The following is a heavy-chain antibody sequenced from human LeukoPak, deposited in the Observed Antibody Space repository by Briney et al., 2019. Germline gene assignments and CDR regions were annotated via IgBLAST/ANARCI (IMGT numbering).Heavy chain of an antibody. CDR2: IYYSGST. D-gene: IGHD6-13*01. V-gene: IGHV4-39*07. CDR1: GGSISSSSYY. CDR3: ARGISTPTIWQQLRGYYYGMDV. Sequence: SETLSLTCTVSGGSISSSSYYWGWIRQPPGKGLEWIGSIYYSGSTNYNPSLKSRVTMSVDTSKNQFSLKLSSVTAADTAVYYCARGISTPTIWQQLRGYYYGMDVWGQGTTVTVSS. J-gene: IGHJ6*02.